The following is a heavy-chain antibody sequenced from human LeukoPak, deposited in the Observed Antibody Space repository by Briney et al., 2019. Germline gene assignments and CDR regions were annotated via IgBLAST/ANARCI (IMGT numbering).Heavy chain of an antibody. D-gene: IGHD3-10*01. CDR3: ARGPDVWFGELSFDY. V-gene: IGHV3-48*03. J-gene: IGHJ4*02. CDR1: GFTFSSSE. Sequence: GGSLRLSCAASGFTFSSSEMNWVRQAPGKGLEWVSYISSSSRIIYYADSVKGRFTISRDNAKNSLYLQMNSLRAEDTAVYYCARGPDVWFGELSFDYWGQGTLVTVSS. CDR2: ISSSSRII.